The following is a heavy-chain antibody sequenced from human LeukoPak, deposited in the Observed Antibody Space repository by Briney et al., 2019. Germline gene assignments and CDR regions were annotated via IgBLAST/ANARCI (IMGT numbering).Heavy chain of an antibody. Sequence: ASVKVSCKASGYTFTGYYMHWVRQAPGQGLEWMGRINPNSGGTNYAQKFQGRVTMTRDTSISTAYMVLSRLRSDDTAVYYCARVPDILTGYYYYYYGMDVWGQGTTVTVSS. CDR3: ARVPDILTGYYYYYYGMDV. J-gene: IGHJ6*02. D-gene: IGHD3-9*01. V-gene: IGHV1-2*06. CDR1: GYTFTGYY. CDR2: INPNSGGT.